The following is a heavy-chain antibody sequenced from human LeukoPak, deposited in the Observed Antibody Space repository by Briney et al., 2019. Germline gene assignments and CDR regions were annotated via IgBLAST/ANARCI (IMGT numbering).Heavy chain of an antibody. D-gene: IGHD3-22*01. J-gene: IGHJ5*02. CDR3: GTSFYDSSGYKSWFDP. CDR1: GYTLTELS. Sequence: ASVKVSCKVSGYTLTELSMHRERHAPGKGLGWMGGFDYEDGETIYAQKIQGRVTMPEDKSTDTAYLELSSLRSEDTAVYFCGTSFYDSSGYKSWFDPWGEGTRVTVSS. CDR2: FDYEDGET. V-gene: IGHV1-24*01.